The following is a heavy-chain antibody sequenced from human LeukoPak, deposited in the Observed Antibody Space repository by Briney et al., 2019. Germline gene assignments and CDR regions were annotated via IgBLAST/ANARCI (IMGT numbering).Heavy chain of an antibody. V-gene: IGHV3-74*01. Sequence: PGGSLRFSCAASGFTFSSYWMHWVRQVPGKGLVWVARINPGGSSITYADSVKGRFTISRDNAKNTLYLQMDSLRAEDTGVYYCARSNQADDYWGQGTLVTVSS. J-gene: IGHJ4*02. D-gene: IGHD1-14*01. CDR1: GFTFSSYW. CDR2: INPGGSSI. CDR3: ARSNQADDY.